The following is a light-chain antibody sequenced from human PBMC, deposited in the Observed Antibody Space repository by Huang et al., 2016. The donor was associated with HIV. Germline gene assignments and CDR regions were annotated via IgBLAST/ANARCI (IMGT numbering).Light chain of an antibody. Sequence: EIVMTQSPATLSVSPGERATLSCRASQIVSSNLAWDQQKPGQATSLLIYGSSTRATGIPARFSGSGSGTEFTLTISSLQSEDFAVYSCQQYNNWPLTFGGGTKVEIK. CDR3: QQYNNWPLT. CDR2: GSS. J-gene: IGKJ4*01. CDR1: QIVSSN. V-gene: IGKV3-15*01.